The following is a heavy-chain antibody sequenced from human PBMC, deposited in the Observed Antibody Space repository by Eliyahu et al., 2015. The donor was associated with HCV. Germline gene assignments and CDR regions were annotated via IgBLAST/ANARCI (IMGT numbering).Heavy chain of an antibody. J-gene: IGHJ6*02. CDR1: GGSXXGYY. D-gene: IGHD3-3*01. CDR2: INHSGST. CDR3: ASSLTIFGVVKYYYGMDV. Sequence: QVQLQQWGAGLLKPSETLSLTCVVYGGSXXGYYWGWIRQPPGKGLEWSGEINHSGSTNYNPSLKSRVTISVDTSKHQFSLKLSSVTAADTAVYYCASSLTIFGVVKYYYGMDVWGQGTTVTVSS. V-gene: IGHV4-34*01.